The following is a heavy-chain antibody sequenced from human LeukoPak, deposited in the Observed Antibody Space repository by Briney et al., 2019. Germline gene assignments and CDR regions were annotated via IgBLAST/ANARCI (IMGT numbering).Heavy chain of an antibody. CDR1: GFTFSNAW. V-gene: IGHV3-15*01. D-gene: IGHD4-17*01. CDR2: IKSKTDGGTT. CDR3: TTDPYGDYRFDY. J-gene: IGHJ4*02. Sequence: GGSLRLSCAASGFTFSNAWMSWVRQAPGKGLEWDGRIKSKTDGGTTDYAAPVKVRFTISRDDSKNTLYLQMDSLKTEDTAVYYCTTDPYGDYRFDYWGQGTLVTVSS.